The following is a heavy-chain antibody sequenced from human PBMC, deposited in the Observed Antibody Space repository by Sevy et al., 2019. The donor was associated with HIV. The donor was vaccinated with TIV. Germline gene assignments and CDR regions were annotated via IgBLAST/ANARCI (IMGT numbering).Heavy chain of an antibody. Sequence: GGSLRLSCVASGFTLNSYWMHWVRQAPGKGLEWVANIKQDGSVKYYVDSVKGRFTISRDNAWNLLYLQMNSLRVEDTALYYCVRAIAADGSFWGQGTLVTVSS. CDR3: VRAIAADGSF. V-gene: IGHV3-7*01. J-gene: IGHJ4*02. CDR2: IKQDGSVK. D-gene: IGHD6-13*01. CDR1: GFTLNSYW.